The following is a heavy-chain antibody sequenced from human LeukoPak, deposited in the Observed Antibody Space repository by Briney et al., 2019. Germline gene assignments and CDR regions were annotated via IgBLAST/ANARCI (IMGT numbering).Heavy chain of an antibody. Sequence: SETLSLTCAVYGGSSSGYYWSWIRQPPGKGLEWIGEINHSGSTNYNPSLKSRVTISVDTSKNQFSLKLSSVTAADTAVYYCASQVLRYFDWLLPNYGMDVWGQGTTVTVSS. CDR1: GGSSSGYY. D-gene: IGHD3-9*01. V-gene: IGHV4-34*01. CDR3: ASQVLRYFDWLLPNYGMDV. J-gene: IGHJ6*02. CDR2: INHSGST.